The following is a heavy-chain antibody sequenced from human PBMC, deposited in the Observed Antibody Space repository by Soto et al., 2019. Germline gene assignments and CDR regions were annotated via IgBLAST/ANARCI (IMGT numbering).Heavy chain of an antibody. J-gene: IGHJ6*02. Sequence: SETLSLTCTVSGGSISSGDYYWSWIRQPPGKGLEWIGYIYYSGSTYYNPSLKSRVTISVDTSKNQFSLRLSSVTAADTAVYYCAKGSPAMVYGMDVWGQGTTVTVS. CDR3: AKGSPAMVYGMDV. V-gene: IGHV4-30-4*01. D-gene: IGHD5-18*01. CDR2: IYYSGST. CDR1: GGSISSGDYY.